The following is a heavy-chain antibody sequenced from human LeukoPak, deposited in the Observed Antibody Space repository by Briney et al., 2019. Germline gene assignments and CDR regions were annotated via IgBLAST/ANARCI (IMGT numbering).Heavy chain of an antibody. CDR3: ARDGTYYYDSRGYPADFDY. D-gene: IGHD3-22*01. CDR1: GGSISSSSYY. V-gene: IGHV4-39*07. CDR2: IYYSGST. J-gene: IGHJ4*02. Sequence: PSETLSLTFTVSGGSISSSSYYWGWIRQPPGKGLEWIGSIYYSGSTYYNPSLKSRVTISVDTSKNQFSLKLSSVTAADTAVYYCARDGTYYYDSRGYPADFDYWGQGPLVTVSS.